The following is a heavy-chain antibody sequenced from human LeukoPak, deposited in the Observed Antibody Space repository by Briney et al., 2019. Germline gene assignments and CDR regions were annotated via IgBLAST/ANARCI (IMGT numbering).Heavy chain of an antibody. J-gene: IGHJ4*02. V-gene: IGHV4-34*01. Sequence: PSDTLSLTCTVSGGPFVGYYWTWIRQPPGKGLEWIGEITHSGGGNYNPSLESRVTISVDSSQNRFSLKVLSVTAADTAVYYCARRAGAPDFDVWGLGTLVSVSS. CDR2: ITHSGGG. D-gene: IGHD3-10*01. CDR1: GGPFVGYY. CDR3: ARRAGAPDFDV.